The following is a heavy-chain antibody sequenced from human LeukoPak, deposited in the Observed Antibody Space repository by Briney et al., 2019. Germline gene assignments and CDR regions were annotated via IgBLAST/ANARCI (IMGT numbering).Heavy chain of an antibody. CDR2: IHHSGST. CDR1: GGSISSGGYS. CDR3: ARGQGLLWFGEGSYYYGMDV. D-gene: IGHD3-10*01. Sequence: PSETLSLTCAVSGGSISSGGYSWSWIRQPPGKGLEWIGYIHHSGSTNYNPSLKSRVTISVDTSKNRFSLKLSSVTAADTAVYYCARGQGLLWFGEGSYYYGMDVWGQGTTVTVSS. V-gene: IGHV4-30-2*01. J-gene: IGHJ6*02.